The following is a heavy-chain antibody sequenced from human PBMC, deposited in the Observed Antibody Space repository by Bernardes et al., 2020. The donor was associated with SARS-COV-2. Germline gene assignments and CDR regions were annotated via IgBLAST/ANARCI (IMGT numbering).Heavy chain of an antibody. Sequence: GGSLRLSCAASGFTFSSAWMHWVRQAPGKGLMWVSRINGDGSSTSYADSVKGRFTISRDNAKNTLYLQMNSLRVEDTAVYYCARSSSTCCDSWGQGILITVSS. CDR3: ARSSSTCCDS. D-gene: IGHD2-2*01. CDR1: GFTFSSAW. J-gene: IGHJ4*02. V-gene: IGHV3-74*01. CDR2: INGDGSST.